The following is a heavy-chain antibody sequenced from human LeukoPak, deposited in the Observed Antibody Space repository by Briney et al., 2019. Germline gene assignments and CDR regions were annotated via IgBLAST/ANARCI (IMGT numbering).Heavy chain of an antibody. CDR2: INHSGST. Sequence: PSETLSLTCAVYGGSFSAYYWSWIRQPPGKGLEWIGEINHSGSTHYNPSLKSRVTISVDTSKNQFSLKLSSVTAADTAVYYCTSVGVITMIVNYWGQGTLVTVSP. V-gene: IGHV4-34*01. CDR1: GGSFSAYY. J-gene: IGHJ4*02. CDR3: TSVGVITMIVNY. D-gene: IGHD3-22*01.